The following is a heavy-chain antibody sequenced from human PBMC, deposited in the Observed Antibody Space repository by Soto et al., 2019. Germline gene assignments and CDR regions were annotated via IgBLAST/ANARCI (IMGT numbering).Heavy chain of an antibody. J-gene: IGHJ1*01. V-gene: IGHV4-39*07. CDR2: IYYSGST. Sequence: SETLSLTCTVSGGSISSSSYYWGWIRQPPGKGLEWIGSIYYSGSTYYNPSLKSRVTISVDTSKNQFSLKLSSVTAADTAVYYCARGQLGYYLHWGQGTLVTVSS. D-gene: IGHD1-1*01. CDR1: GGSISSSSYY. CDR3: ARGQLGYYLH.